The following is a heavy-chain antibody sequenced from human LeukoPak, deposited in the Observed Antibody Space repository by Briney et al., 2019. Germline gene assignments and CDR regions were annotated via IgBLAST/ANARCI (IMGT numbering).Heavy chain of an antibody. Sequence: SVKVSCKASGGTFSSYAISWVRQAPGQGLEWMGGIIPIFGTANYAQKFQGRVTITADESTSTAYMELSSLRSEDTAAYYCASFSSGYYPAFDIWGQGTMVTVSS. J-gene: IGHJ3*02. CDR2: IIPIFGTA. CDR3: ASFSSGYYPAFDI. CDR1: GGTFSSYA. D-gene: IGHD3-22*01. V-gene: IGHV1-69*13.